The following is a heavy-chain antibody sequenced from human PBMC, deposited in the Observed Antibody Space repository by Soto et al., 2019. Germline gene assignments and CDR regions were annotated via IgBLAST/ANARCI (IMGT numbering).Heavy chain of an antibody. Sequence: GGSLRLSCAASGFTFSSYGMHWVRQDPGKGLEWVAVILYDGSNKYYADSVKGRFTISRDKSKNTLYLQMNSLRAEDTAVYYCAKGGEPGVYYYYYYMDVWGKGTTVTVSS. CDR3: AKGGEPGVYYYYYYMDV. J-gene: IGHJ6*03. V-gene: IGHV3-30*18. D-gene: IGHD3-10*01. CDR1: GFTFSSYG. CDR2: ILYDGSNK.